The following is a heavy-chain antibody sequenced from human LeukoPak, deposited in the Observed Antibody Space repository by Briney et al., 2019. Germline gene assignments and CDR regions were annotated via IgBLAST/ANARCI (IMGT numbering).Heavy chain of an antibody. CDR3: ARATWELLDYYYMDV. CDR2: INPSGGST. CDR1: GYTFTSYY. V-gene: IGHV1-46*03. Sequence: ASVKVSCKASGYTFTSYYMHWVRQAPGQGLEWMGIINPSGGSTSYAQKFQGRVTMTRDTSTSTVYMELSSLRSEDTAEYYCARATWELLDYYYMDVWGKGTTVTVSS. J-gene: IGHJ6*03. D-gene: IGHD1-26*01.